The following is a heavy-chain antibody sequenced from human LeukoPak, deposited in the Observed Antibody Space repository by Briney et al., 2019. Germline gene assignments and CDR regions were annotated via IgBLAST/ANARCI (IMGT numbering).Heavy chain of an antibody. Sequence: GETLRLSCAASGFTFSSHGMNWVRQAPGKGLEWVSDISGSGGNTYYAKSVRGRFTISRDNSKNTLYLQMNSLRAGDTAIYYCVKRIQSALAAGYWGQGALVTVSS. CDR3: VKRIQSALAAGY. CDR1: GFTFSSHG. J-gene: IGHJ4*02. V-gene: IGHV3-23*01. D-gene: IGHD5-18*01. CDR2: ISGSGGNT.